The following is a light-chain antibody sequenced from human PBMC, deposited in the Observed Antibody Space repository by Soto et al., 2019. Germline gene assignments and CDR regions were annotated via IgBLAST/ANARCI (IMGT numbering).Light chain of an antibody. CDR1: QSLLYSSNNKTY. Sequence: DIVMTQSPDSLTVSLGERATINCKSSQSLLYSSNNKTYLAWYQRRPGQSPKMLIFWASARESGVPDRFAGSGSETDFTLTISSLQAEDAAVYYCQQYYSVFFTFGQGTRLEIK. V-gene: IGKV4-1*01. J-gene: IGKJ2*01. CDR2: WAS. CDR3: QQYYSVFFT.